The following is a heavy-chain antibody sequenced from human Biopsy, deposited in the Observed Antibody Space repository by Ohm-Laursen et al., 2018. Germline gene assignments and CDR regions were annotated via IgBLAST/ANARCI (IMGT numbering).Heavy chain of an antibody. V-gene: IGHV1-69*06. Sequence: SVKVSCKSPGGTFSNYDVNWVRQAPGQGLEWLGGNIPILGTGNYAQKFQDRVTVAADTSTSTATMELRSLRSDDTAVYYCATKLTGYFHHWGQGTLVIVSS. CDR2: NIPILGTG. D-gene: IGHD3-9*01. CDR3: ATKLTGYFHH. J-gene: IGHJ1*01. CDR1: GGTFSNYD.